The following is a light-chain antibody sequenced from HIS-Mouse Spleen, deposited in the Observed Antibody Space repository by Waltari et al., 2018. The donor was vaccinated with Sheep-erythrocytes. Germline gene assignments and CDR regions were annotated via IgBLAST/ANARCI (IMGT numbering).Light chain of an antibody. J-gene: IGLJ3*02. V-gene: IGLV2-23*01. CDR3: CSYAGSSTPWV. Sequence: QSALTQPASVSGSPGQSLTIPCTGNSSDVGSYNLVSWYRQHPGKAPKLMIYEGSKWPSGVSNRFSGSKSGNTASLTISGLQAEDEADYYCCSYAGSSTPWVFGGGTKLTVL. CDR1: SSDVGSYNL. CDR2: EGS.